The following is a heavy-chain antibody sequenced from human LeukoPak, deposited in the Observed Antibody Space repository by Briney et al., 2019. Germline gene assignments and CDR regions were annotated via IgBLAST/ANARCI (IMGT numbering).Heavy chain of an antibody. Sequence: SETLSLTCTVSGGSISSYYWSWIRQPPGKGLEWIGYIYYSGSTNYNPSLKSRVTISVDTSKNQFSLKLSSVTAADTAVYYCARGSSWYRVGYFDYWGQGTLVTVSS. CDR2: IYYSGST. CDR3: ARGSSWYRVGYFDY. D-gene: IGHD6-13*01. CDR1: GGSISSYY. J-gene: IGHJ4*02. V-gene: IGHV4-59*12.